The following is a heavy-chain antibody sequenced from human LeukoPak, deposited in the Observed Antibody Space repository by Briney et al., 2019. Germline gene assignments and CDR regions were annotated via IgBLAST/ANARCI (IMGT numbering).Heavy chain of an antibody. D-gene: IGHD6-13*01. V-gene: IGHV3-7*01. CDR1: GLTFSSYW. J-gene: IGHJ4*02. CDR2: IKQDGSEK. Sequence: GGSLRLSCAASGLTFSSYWMSWVRQAPGKGLEWVANIKQDGSEKYYVDSVKGRFTISRDNAKNSLYLQMNSLRAEDTAVYYCARDHVGSSWYYWGQGTLVTVSS. CDR3: ARDHVGSSWYY.